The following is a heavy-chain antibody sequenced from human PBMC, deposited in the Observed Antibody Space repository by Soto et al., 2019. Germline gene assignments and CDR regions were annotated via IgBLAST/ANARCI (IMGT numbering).Heavy chain of an antibody. CDR1: GFTFSRYG. J-gene: IGHJ4*02. D-gene: IGHD2-2*01. V-gene: IGHV3-48*01. CDR3: ATYCSSTRCFFDY. CDR2: ISSGGSTI. Sequence: GESLKISCAASGFTFSRYGMNWVRQAPGKGLEWVSYISSGGSTIYYADSVKGRFTISRDNAKNSLWLHMNSLRAEDTAVYYCATYCSSTRCFFDYWGQGALVTVSS.